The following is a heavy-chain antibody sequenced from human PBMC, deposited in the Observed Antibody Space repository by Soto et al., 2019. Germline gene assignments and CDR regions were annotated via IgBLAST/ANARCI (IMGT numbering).Heavy chain of an antibody. J-gene: IGHJ4*02. CDR2: IYSGGST. V-gene: IGHV3-53*01. D-gene: IGHD3-10*01. CDR1: GFTVSSNY. CDR3: ASSSRDYYGSGSYSY. Sequence: GGSLRLSCAASGFTVSSNYMSWVRQAPGKGLEWVSVIYSGGSTYYADSVKGRFTISRDNSKNTLYLQMNSLRAEDTAVYYCASSSRDYYGSGSYSYWGQGTLVTVSS.